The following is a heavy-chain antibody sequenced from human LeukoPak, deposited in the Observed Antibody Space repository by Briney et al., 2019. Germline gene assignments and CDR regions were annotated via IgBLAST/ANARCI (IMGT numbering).Heavy chain of an antibody. CDR1: GYSITSTYW. D-gene: IGHD3-22*01. V-gene: IGHV4-38-2*01. Sequence: SETLSLTCAVSGYSITSTYWWGWIRQTPGRGLEWIGSLHHSGSTSYSPSLKSRVTISVDTSKNQFSLRLSSVTAADTAVYYCARVGRDDSTGHYSVDYWGQGTLVTVSS. J-gene: IGHJ4*02. CDR2: LHHSGST. CDR3: ARVGRDDSTGHYSVDY.